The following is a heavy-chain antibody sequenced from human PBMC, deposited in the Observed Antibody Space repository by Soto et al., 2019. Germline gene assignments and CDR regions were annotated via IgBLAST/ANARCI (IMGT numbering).Heavy chain of an antibody. CDR3: AHSDRYDLAWGY. D-gene: IGHD5-12*01. V-gene: IGHV2-5*02. CDR2: IYWDDDK. J-gene: IGHJ4*02. CDR1: GFSLSTSGVG. Sequence: QITLKESGPTLVKPTQTLTLTCTFSGFSLSTSGVGVGWIRQPPGKALEWLALIYWDDDKRYSPSLKSRLTIPKDTSKHPVVLTMTNMDPVDTATYYCAHSDRYDLAWGYWGQGTLVTVSS.